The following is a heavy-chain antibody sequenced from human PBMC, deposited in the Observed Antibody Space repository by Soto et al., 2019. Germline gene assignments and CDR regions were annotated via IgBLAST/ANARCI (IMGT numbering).Heavy chain of an antibody. CDR3: ARGMGYYYGSGSYYNVFYYYGMGV. Sequence: ASVKVSCKASGYTFTSYDINWVRQATGQGLEWMGWMNPNSGNTGYAQKFQGRVTMTRNTSISTAYMELSSLRSEDTAVYYCARGMGYYYGSGSYYNVFYYYGMGVWGQ. D-gene: IGHD3-10*01. CDR2: MNPNSGNT. CDR1: GYTFTSYD. J-gene: IGHJ6*02. V-gene: IGHV1-8*01.